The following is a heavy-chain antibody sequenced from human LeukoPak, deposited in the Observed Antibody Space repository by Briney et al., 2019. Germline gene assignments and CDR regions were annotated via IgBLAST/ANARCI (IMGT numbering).Heavy chain of an antibody. CDR1: GGSISTDLYY. CDR2: IYSNGCT. Sequence: SETLSLTCTVSGGSISTDLYYWTWIRQPAGKGLEWIGRIYSNGCTYYNPPLKSRVSISIDTSKNHFSLKMSLATAADTALYYCARGSGWNSFDPWGQGTLVTVSS. D-gene: IGHD6-19*01. V-gene: IGHV4-61*02. J-gene: IGHJ5*02. CDR3: ARGSGWNSFDP.